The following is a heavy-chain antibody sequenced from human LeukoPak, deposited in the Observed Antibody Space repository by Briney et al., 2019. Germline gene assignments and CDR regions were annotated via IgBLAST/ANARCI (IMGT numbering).Heavy chain of an antibody. V-gene: IGHV1-69-2*01. J-gene: IGHJ4*02. D-gene: IGHD6-19*01. Sequence: ASVKVSCKVSGYTFTDYYMHWVQQAPGKGLEWMGLVDPEDGETIYAEKFHGTVPLPPAPSTDTAYMELSSLRSEDTAVYYCATEEIRQWLVRNDYWGQGTLVTVSS. CDR3: ATEEIRQWLVRNDY. CDR2: VDPEDGET. CDR1: GYTFTDYY.